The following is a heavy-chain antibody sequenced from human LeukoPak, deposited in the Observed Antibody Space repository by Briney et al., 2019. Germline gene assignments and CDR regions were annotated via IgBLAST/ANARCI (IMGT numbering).Heavy chain of an antibody. D-gene: IGHD1-7*01. CDR2: ISSSSGTI. V-gene: IGHV3-48*02. Sequence: GGSLRLSCAASGFTFSRYWMSWVRQAPGRGLEWVSYISSSSGTINYADSVKGRFTISRDNAKNSLNLQMNSLRDEDTAVYYCARTTGTTIYYYMDVWGKGTTVTVSS. CDR1: GFTFSRYW. CDR3: ARTTGTTIYYYMDV. J-gene: IGHJ6*03.